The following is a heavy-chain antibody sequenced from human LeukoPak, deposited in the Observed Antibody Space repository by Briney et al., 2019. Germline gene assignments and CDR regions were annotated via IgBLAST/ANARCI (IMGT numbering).Heavy chain of an antibody. J-gene: IGHJ4*02. CDR1: GFSFTNYW. CDR3: ARGYCSGDPCYLDY. Sequence: GESLKISCKGSGFSFTNYWIGWVRQMPGKGLEWMGTIYPVDFDTRYSPSFQGQVTISADKSISTAYLQWSSLKALDTAMYYCARGYCSGDPCYLDYWGQGTLVTVSS. CDR2: IYPVDFDT. V-gene: IGHV5-51*01. D-gene: IGHD2-15*01.